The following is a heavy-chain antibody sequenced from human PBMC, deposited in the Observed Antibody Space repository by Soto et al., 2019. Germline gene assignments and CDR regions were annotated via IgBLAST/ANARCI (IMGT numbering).Heavy chain of an antibody. CDR2: IKSKTDGGTT. Sequence: EVQLVESGGGLVQPGGSLRLSCAASGFTFSNAWMNWVRQAPGKGLEWVGRIKSKTDGGTTDYAAPVKGRFTISRDDSKNTLYLQMNSLKTEDTAVYYCTTSVVVTAILYYGMDVWGQGTTVTVSS. CDR1: GFTFSNAW. CDR3: TTSVVVTAILYYGMDV. J-gene: IGHJ6*02. V-gene: IGHV3-15*07. D-gene: IGHD2-21*02.